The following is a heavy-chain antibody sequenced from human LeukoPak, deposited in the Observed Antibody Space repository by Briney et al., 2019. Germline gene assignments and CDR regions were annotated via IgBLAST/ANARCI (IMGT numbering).Heavy chain of an antibody. CDR3: AKDGSGSYIDY. D-gene: IGHD3-10*01. V-gene: IGHV3-30*18. CDR2: ISYDGSNK. J-gene: IGHJ4*02. CDR1: GFTFSSYG. Sequence: PGGSLRLSCAASGFTFSSYGMHWVRQAPGKGLEWVAVISYDGSNKYYADSVKGRFTTSRDNSKNTLYLQMNSLRAEDTAVYYCAKDGSGSYIDYWGQGTLVTVSS.